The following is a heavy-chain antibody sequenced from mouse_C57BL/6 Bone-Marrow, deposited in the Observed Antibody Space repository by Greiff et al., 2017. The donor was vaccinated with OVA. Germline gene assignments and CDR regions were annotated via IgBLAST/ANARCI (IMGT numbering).Heavy chain of an antibody. Sequence: QVQLQQSGAELVKPGASVKLSCKASGYTFTEYTIHWVQQRSGQGLEWIGWFYAGSGSIKYNEKFNDMATLTADNSSGTVDMELSRLTAEVSAVYIWARHEGYHTDYAMDYGGQGTAATVSS. CDR2: FYAGSGSI. CDR1: GYTFTEYT. D-gene: IGHD1-1*01. V-gene: IGHV1-62-2*01. CDR3: ARHEGYHTDYAMDY. J-gene: IGHJ4*01.